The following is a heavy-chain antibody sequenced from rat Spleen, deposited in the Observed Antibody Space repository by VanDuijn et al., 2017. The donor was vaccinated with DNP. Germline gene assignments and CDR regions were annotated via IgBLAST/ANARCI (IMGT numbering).Heavy chain of an antibody. CDR2: INYSGST. CDR1: DYSITSNY. V-gene: IGHV3-1*01. Sequence: EVQLQESGPGLVKPSQSLSLTCSVTDYSITSNYWGWIRKFPGNKMEWMGYINYSGSTGYNPSLKSRISITRDTSKNQFFLHLNSVTTEDTATYYCARSTVVTWFAYWGQGTLVTVSS. D-gene: IGHD1-1*01. CDR3: ARSTVVTWFAY. J-gene: IGHJ3*01.